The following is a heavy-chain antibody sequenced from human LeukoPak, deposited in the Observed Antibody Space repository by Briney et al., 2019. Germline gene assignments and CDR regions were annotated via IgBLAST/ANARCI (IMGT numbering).Heavy chain of an antibody. V-gene: IGHV1-69*04. CDR1: GGTFSSYA. CDR3: ARSGIAAAHWFDY. D-gene: IGHD6-13*01. J-gene: IGHJ4*02. CDR2: IIPILGIA. Sequence: SVKVSCKASGGTFSSYAISWVRQAPGQGLEWMGRIIPILGIANYAQKFQGRVTITADKSTSTAYMGLSSLRSEDTAVYYCARSGIAAAHWFDYWGQGTLVTVSS.